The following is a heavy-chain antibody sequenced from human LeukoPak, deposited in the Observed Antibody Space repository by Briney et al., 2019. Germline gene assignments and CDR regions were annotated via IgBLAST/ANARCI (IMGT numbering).Heavy chain of an antibody. CDR3: ARVVDTAMALVGAFDI. Sequence: GGSLRLSCAASGFTFGNYWMTWVRQAPGEGLEWVANIKMDGSDKYYVDSVKGRFTISRDNVKNTLYLQMNSLRAEDTAVYYCARVVDTAMALVGAFDIWGQGTMVTVSS. V-gene: IGHV3-7*01. CDR2: IKMDGSDK. CDR1: GFTFGNYW. J-gene: IGHJ3*02. D-gene: IGHD5-18*01.